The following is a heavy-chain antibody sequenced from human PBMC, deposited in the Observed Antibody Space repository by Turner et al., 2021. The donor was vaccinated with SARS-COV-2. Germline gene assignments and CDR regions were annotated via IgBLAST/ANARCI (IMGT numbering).Heavy chain of an antibody. CDR3: ARLHGHCTSTSCYWDYYFGMDV. Sequence: QVQLVQSGAEVKKPGASVKVSCTASGYTSTTYDINWVRQATGQGLEWMGWMNPNSGNTGYAQKYPGRVTMTRDTAISTAYMELSSLRSEDTAVYYCARLHGHCTSTSCYWDYYFGMDVWGQGTTVTVSS. CDR2: MNPNSGNT. D-gene: IGHD2-2*01. CDR1: GYTSTTYD. J-gene: IGHJ6*02. V-gene: IGHV1-8*01.